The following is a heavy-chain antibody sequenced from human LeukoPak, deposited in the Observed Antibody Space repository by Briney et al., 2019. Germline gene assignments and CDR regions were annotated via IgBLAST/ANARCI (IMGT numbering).Heavy chain of an antibody. CDR1: GYTFTSYD. V-gene: IGHV1-8*01. Sequence: ASVKVSCKASGYTFTSYDINWVRQATGQGLEWMGWMNPNSGNTGYAQKFQGRVTMTRNTSISTAYMELSSLRSEDTAVYYCARGGEMATINGSFYILGQRKKVNGSS. D-gene: IGHD5-24*01. CDR3: ARGGEMATINGSFYI. J-gene: IGHJ3*02. CDR2: MNPNSGNT.